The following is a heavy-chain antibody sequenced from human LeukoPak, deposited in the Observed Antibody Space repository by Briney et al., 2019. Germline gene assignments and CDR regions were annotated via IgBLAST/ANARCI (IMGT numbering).Heavy chain of an antibody. V-gene: IGHV3-33*06. J-gene: IGHJ3*02. CDR1: GFTFSSYW. CDR3: AKGSSGWPEDALDI. CDR2: IWYDGSNK. D-gene: IGHD6-19*01. Sequence: GGSLRLSCAASGFTFSSYWMSWVRQAPGKGLEWVAVIWYDGSNKYYADSVKGRFTISRDNSKNTLYLQMNSLRAEDTAVYYCAKGSSGWPEDALDIWGQGTMVTVSS.